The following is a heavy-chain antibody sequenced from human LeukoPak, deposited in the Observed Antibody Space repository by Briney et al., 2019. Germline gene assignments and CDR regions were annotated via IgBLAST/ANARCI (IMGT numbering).Heavy chain of an antibody. Sequence: WSLSLSCAASVLTVSRNYMSGVRQAPGKGREGVAVIYSGGSRYYADSVKGRFTISTDNSKTTLYLQMNSLTAEETAVYYCARDDTMAGYYYGMAVWGQGTTVTVSS. V-gene: IGHV3-66*01. CDR2: IYSGGSR. J-gene: IGHJ6*02. CDR1: VLTVSRNY. D-gene: IGHD3-10*01. CDR3: ARDDTMAGYYYGMAV.